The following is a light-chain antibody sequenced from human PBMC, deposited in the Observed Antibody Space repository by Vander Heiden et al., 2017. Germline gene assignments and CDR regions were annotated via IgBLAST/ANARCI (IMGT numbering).Light chain of an antibody. CDR1: CRDIVGYNY. V-gene: IGLV2-14*01. Sequence: QSALTQPASVPRSPGQSCPISCTRSCRDIVGYNYVSWYQQHPGKAPKLMIHDVSDRPSGVPNRFSGSKSGNTASLTISGLQAEDEADYYCCSYTSSSTLYVFGTGTKVTVL. CDR2: DVS. CDR3: CSYTSSSTLYV. J-gene: IGLJ1*01.